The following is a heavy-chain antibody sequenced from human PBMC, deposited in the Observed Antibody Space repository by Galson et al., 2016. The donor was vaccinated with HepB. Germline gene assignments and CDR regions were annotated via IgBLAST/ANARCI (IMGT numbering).Heavy chain of an antibody. V-gene: IGHV3-23*01. J-gene: IGHJ6*02. CDR1: TFTFRSYA. D-gene: IGHD4-17*01. CDR3: ARGDYGAYSPFGMDV. CDR2: ISGSGGNT. Sequence: SLRLSCAASTFTFRSYAMNWVRRAPGKGLEWVSGISGSGGNTYYADSVKGRFTISRDNSKNTLYLQMNSLRAEDTALYYCARGDYGAYSPFGMDVWGQGTTVTVSS.